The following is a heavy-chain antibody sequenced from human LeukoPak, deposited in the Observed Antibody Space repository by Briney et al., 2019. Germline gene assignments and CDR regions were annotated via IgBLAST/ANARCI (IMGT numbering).Heavy chain of an antibody. CDR3: ARGDFCSKSNCYLRPMDV. CDR1: GGSISDYY. V-gene: IGHV4-59*01. CDR2: IYYSGST. D-gene: IGHD3-3*01. Sequence: PSETLSLTCTVSGGSISDYYWNWIRQPPGKGLEWIGYIYYSGSTTYNPALKSRVTMSVDTAKNQFSLKLRSVTDADTAVYYCARGDFCSKSNCYLRPMDVWGKGTTVTVSS. J-gene: IGHJ6*03.